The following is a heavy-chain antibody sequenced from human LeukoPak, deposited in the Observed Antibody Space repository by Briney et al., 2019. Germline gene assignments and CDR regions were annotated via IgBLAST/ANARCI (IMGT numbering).Heavy chain of an antibody. CDR1: GGSFSEYY. Sequence: SETLSHTCAVYGGSFSEYYWSWIRQPARKGREWMGEINHSGSTNYSPSLKSRVPISVDTSKNQFSLKLTSVTAADTAVYCCARGSYNWNYSFEYWDQGILVTVHS. CDR3: ARGSYNWNYSFEY. J-gene: IGHJ4*02. D-gene: IGHD1-7*01. V-gene: IGHV4-34*01. CDR2: INHSGST.